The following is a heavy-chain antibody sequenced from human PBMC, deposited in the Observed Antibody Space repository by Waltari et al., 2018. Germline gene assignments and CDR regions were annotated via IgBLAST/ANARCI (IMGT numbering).Heavy chain of an antibody. CDR1: DSPLETYW. CDR2: INQDGSTK. D-gene: IGHD1-7*01. CDR3: ARVVSRTRQFDP. Sequence: EVQLVESGEAWVSRGGSRSLSFAPSDSPLETYWMSWVRQAPGKGLEWVANINQDGSTKNSMDSVKGRFTISRDNAENSLYLQLNSLRAEDTAFYYCARVVSRTRQFDPWGQGTLVTVSS. J-gene: IGHJ5*02. V-gene: IGHV3-7*04.